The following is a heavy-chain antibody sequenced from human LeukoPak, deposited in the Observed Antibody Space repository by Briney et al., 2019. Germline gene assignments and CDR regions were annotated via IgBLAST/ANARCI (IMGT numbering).Heavy chain of an antibody. V-gene: IGHV4-59*08. D-gene: IGHD6-19*01. CDR2: IYYSGST. J-gene: IGHJ4*02. CDR1: GGSISSYY. CDR3: ARQLGSPQWFDY. Sequence: SETLSLTCTVSGGSISSYYWSWIRQPPGKGLEWIGYIYYSGSTNYNPSLKSRVTISVDTSKNQFSLKLSSVTAADTAVYYCARQLGSPQWFDYWGQGTLVTVSS.